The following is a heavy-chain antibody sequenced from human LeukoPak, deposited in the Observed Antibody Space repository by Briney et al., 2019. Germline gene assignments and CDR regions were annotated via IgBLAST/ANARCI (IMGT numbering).Heavy chain of an antibody. D-gene: IGHD5/OR15-5a*01. CDR2: IYSGGSK. CDR3: ASLRQGWWYFEF. V-gene: IGHV3-53*01. J-gene: IGHJ2*01. Sequence: PGGSLRLSCAVSEYSVSTNDMSWVRQFPGGELEWLSIIYSGGSKFYAASVKGRFTISRDISENTLHLEMNSLRAEDTAVYYCASLRQGWWYFEFWGCGTLVTVSS. CDR1: EYSVSTND.